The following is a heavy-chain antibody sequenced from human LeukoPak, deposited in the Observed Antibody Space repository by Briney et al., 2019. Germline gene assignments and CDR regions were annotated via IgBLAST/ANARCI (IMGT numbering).Heavy chain of an antibody. CDR1: GYSISSGYY. V-gene: IGHV4-38-2*02. CDR3: ARAPLYYDFWSGPPALFDY. J-gene: IGHJ4*02. D-gene: IGHD3-3*01. Sequence: SETLSLTCTVSGYSISSGYYWGWIRQPPGKGLEWIGSIYHSGSTYYNPSLKSRVTISVDTSKNQLSLKLSSVTAADTAVYYCARAPLYYDFWSGPPALFDYWGQGTLVTVSS. CDR2: IYHSGST.